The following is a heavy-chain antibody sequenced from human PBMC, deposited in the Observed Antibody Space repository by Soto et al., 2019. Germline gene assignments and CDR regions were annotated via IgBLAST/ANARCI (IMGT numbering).Heavy chain of an antibody. D-gene: IGHD2-2*01. CDR1: GYSFTSYD. CDR3: ARDFEEDIVLVPAADYQLDY. Sequence: QVQLVQSGAEVKKPRASVKVSCKTSGYSFTSYDISWVREAPGQGIEWMGWISAYNGNTNYAQKLQGRVTMTTDTSTSTAYMELRSLRSDDTAVYYCARDFEEDIVLVPAADYQLDYWGQGTLVTVSS. J-gene: IGHJ4*02. V-gene: IGHV1-18*01. CDR2: ISAYNGNT.